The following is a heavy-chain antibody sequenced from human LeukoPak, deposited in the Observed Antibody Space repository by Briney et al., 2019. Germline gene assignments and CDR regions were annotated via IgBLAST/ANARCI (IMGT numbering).Heavy chain of an antibody. J-gene: IGHJ4*02. CDR2: ISGSGGST. CDR1: GFTFSSYA. D-gene: IGHD3-22*01. CDR3: AKYYYDSSGYYYGYFFDY. V-gene: IGHV3-23*01. Sequence: GGSLRLSCAASGFTFSSYAISWVRQAPGKGLEWVSAISGSGGSTYYADSVKGRFTISRDNSKNTLYLQMNSLRAEDTAVYYCAKYYYDSSGYYYGYFFDYWGQGTLVTVSS.